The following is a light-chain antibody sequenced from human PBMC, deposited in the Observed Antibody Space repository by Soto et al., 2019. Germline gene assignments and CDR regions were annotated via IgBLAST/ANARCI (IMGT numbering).Light chain of an antibody. CDR3: QQSYNIPLT. CDR2: VAS. Sequence: DIHMTHSPSSLSASVGDTVTITCRASQTINSYLNWYQQKPGQAPKLLIYVASSLQSGVPSRFSGRGSGKDFTLTISSLEPEDFATYYCQQSYNIPLTFGPGNKVEIX. CDR1: QTINSY. V-gene: IGKV1-39*01. J-gene: IGKJ3*01.